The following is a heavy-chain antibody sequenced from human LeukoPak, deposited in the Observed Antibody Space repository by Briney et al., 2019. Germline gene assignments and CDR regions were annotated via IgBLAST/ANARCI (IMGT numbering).Heavy chain of an antibody. CDR1: GYSISSGYY. CDR3: ARSTSRGTIFDY. CDR2: IYHSGST. V-gene: IGHV4-38-2*02. D-gene: IGHD2-2*01. J-gene: IGHJ4*02. Sequence: SETLSLTCTVSGYSISSGYYWGWIRQPPGKGLEWIGSIYHSGSTNYNPSLKSRVTISMDTSKNQFSLKLSSVTAADTAVYYCARSTSRGTIFDYWGQGTLVTVSS.